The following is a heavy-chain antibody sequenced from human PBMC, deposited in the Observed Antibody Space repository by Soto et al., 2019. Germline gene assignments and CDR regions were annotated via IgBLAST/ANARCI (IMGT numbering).Heavy chain of an antibody. Sequence: QVQLVQSGAEGKKPGASVKVSCKASGYTFTSYGISWERQAPGQGHAWMGWISAYNGNTNYAQKLQGRVPMTTDTSTRTAYMELRSLRSDDMAVYFCARDKGQILRFLGWWGEHYFYSYCMDVWGQGTTVT. D-gene: IGHD3-3*01. CDR3: ARDKGQILRFLGWWGEHYFYSYCMDV. J-gene: IGHJ6*02. V-gene: IGHV1-18*03. CDR2: ISAYNGNT. CDR1: GYTFTSYG.